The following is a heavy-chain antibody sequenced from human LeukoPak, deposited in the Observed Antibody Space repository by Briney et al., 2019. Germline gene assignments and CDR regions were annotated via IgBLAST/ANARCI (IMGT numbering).Heavy chain of an antibody. CDR2: IDYSGST. CDR1: GDSFSSSSSY. V-gene: IGHV4-39*01. D-gene: IGHD2/OR15-2a*01. Sequence: SETLPLTCTVSGDSFSSSSSYWGWLRQPPGTGLEWIGTIDYSGSTYYSPSLKSRVIISVDTSKNQFSLRLTSVTAADTAMYYCARHRQNVGLDSWGQGTLVTVSS. CDR3: ARHRQNVGLDS. J-gene: IGHJ4*02.